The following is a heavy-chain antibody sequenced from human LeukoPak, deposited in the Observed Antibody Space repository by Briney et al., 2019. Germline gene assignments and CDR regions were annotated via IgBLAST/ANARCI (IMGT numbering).Heavy chain of an antibody. Sequence: SETLSLTCTVSGGSISSYYWSWIRQPPGKGLEWIGYIYYSGSTNYNPSLKSRVTISVDTSNNHFSLKLSSVTAADTAVYYCARILLWFGELTHFDSWGQGTLVTVSS. CDR3: ARILLWFGELTHFDS. CDR2: IYYSGST. CDR1: GGSISSYY. J-gene: IGHJ4*02. V-gene: IGHV4-59*12. D-gene: IGHD3-10*01.